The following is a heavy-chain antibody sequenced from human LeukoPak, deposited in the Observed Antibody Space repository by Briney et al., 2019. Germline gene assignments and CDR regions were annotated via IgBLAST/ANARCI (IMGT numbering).Heavy chain of an antibody. J-gene: IGHJ4*02. CDR2: IIPIFGTA. D-gene: IGHD6-19*01. V-gene: IGHV1-69*06. CDR1: GGTFSSYA. CDR3: ARVLGSGWRYFDY. Sequence: SVKVSCKASGGTFSSYAISWVRQAPGQGLEWMGGIIPIFGTANYAQKFQGRVTITADKSTSTAYMELSSLRSEDTAVYYCARVLGSGWRYFDYWGREPWSPSPQ.